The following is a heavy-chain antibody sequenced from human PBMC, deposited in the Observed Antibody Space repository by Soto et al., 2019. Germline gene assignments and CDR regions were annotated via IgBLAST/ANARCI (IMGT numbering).Heavy chain of an antibody. CDR2: IYFTGNT. CDR1: GGSITSSSHF. V-gene: IGHV4-39*01. Sequence: SETLSLTCTASGGSITSSSHFWGWVRQPPGKGLEWIGTIYFTGNTYYTPSLKSRLTMSIDTSKNEFSLRLNSVTAADTAVYYCAGQXFTIAAASYGRSNWFDPWGPGTLVTVSS. CDR3: AGQXFTIAAASYGRSNWFDP. D-gene: IGHD6-25*01. J-gene: IGHJ5*02.